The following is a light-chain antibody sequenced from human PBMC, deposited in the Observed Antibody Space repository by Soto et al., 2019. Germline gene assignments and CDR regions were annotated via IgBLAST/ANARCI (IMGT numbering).Light chain of an antibody. CDR3: QQSYSNTWT. CDR1: QGVRNY. Sequence: DIQITQSTSSVSASVGDRGSTTCRAGQGVRNYLAWYQHKSGKAPKLLIYAASSLQSGVPPRFSGSGSGTDFTLTISSLQPEDFATYYCQQSYSNTWTFGQGTRWIS. V-gene: IGKV1-39*01. J-gene: IGKJ1*01. CDR2: AAS.